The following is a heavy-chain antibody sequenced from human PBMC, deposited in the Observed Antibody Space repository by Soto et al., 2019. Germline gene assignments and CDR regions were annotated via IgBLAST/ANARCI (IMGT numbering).Heavy chain of an antibody. CDR2: IYHSGST. CDR3: ARDRIAVAATNWFDP. CDR1: GYSISSGYY. D-gene: IGHD6-19*01. V-gene: IGHV4-38-2*02. J-gene: IGHJ5*02. Sequence: QVQLQESGPGLVKPSETLSLTCAVSGYSISSGYYWGWIRQPPGKGLEWIGSIYHSGSTYYNPSLKSRVTISVDPSKNQFSLNLSSVTAADTAVYYCARDRIAVAATNWFDPWGQGTLVTVSS.